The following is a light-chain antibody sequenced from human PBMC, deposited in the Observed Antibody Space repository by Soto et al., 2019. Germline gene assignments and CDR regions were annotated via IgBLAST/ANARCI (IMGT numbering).Light chain of an antibody. Sequence: DVQMTRSPTTLSASVGDRGTITCRASQSISNWLAWYQQKPGKAPKLLIYDASSLESGVPSRFSGSGSGTEFTLTISSLQPDDFATYYCQKYNSYLWTFGQGTKVDIK. CDR3: QKYNSYLWT. J-gene: IGKJ1*01. CDR1: QSISNW. CDR2: DAS. V-gene: IGKV1-5*01.